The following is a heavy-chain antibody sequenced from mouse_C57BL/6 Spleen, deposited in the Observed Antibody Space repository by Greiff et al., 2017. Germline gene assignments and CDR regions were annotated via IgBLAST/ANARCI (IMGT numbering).Heavy chain of an antibody. D-gene: IGHD2-4*01. CDR2: ISDGGSYT. V-gene: IGHV5-4*01. CDR3: ARWGDYAYDFDY. Sequence: EVQLVESGGGLVKPGGSLKLSCAASGFTFSSYAMSWVRQTPEKRLEWVATISDGGSYTYYPDNVKGRFTISRDNAKNNLYLQMSHLKSEDTAMYYCARWGDYAYDFDYWGQGTTLTVSS. CDR1: GFTFSSYA. J-gene: IGHJ2*01.